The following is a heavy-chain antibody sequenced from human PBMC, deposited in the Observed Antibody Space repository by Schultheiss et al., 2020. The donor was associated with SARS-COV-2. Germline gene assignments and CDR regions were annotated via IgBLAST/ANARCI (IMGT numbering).Heavy chain of an antibody. CDR1: GGSISSDDYY. J-gene: IGHJ5*02. CDR3: ARGWATGTTGWFDP. V-gene: IGHV4-61*08. Sequence: SETLSLTCTVSGGSISSDDYYWSWIRQPPGKGLEWIGQVFYSGNTDYNPSLKSRVTISVYTSKNQFSLKLSSVTAADTAVYYCARGWATGTTGWFDPWGQGTLVTVSS. D-gene: IGHD1-7*01. CDR2: VFYSGNT.